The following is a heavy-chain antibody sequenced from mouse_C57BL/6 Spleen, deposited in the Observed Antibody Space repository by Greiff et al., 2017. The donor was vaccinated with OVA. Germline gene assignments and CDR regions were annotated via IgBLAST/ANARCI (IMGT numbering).Heavy chain of an antibody. CDR1: GYTFTNYD. V-gene: IGHV1-15*01. CDR2: IDPETGGT. J-gene: IGHJ2*01. Sequence: VQLQQSVAELVRPGASVTLSCKASGYTFTNYDMHWVKQTPVHGLEWIGAIDPETGGTTYNQKFKGKAILTADKSSSTAYMELRSLTSEDSAVYYCTRTSFFDYWGQGTTLTVSS. CDR3: TRTSFFDY.